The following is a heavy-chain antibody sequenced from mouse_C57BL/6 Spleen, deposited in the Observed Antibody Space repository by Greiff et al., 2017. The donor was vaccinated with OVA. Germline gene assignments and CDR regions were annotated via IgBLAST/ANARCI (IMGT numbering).Heavy chain of an antibody. Sequence: VQLQQSGAELVRPGTSVKVSCKASGYAFTNYLIEWVKQRPGQGLEWIGVINPGSGGTNYNEKFKGKATLTADKSSSTAYMQLSSLTSEDSAVYFCARGGYSNSWYYFDYWGQGTTLTVSS. D-gene: IGHD2-5*01. CDR3: ARGGYSNSWYYFDY. J-gene: IGHJ2*01. CDR1: GYAFTNYL. CDR2: INPGSGGT. V-gene: IGHV1-54*01.